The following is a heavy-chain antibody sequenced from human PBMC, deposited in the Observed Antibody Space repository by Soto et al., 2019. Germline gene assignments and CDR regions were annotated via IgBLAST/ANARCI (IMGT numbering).Heavy chain of an antibody. V-gene: IGHV1-69*04. Sequence: ASVKVSCKASGGTFSSYTISWVRQAPGQGLEWMGRIIPILGIANYAQKFQGRVTITADKSTSTAYMELSSLRSEDTAVYYCARDGPRGEYYDSSGYYLGEYFQHWGQGTLVTVSS. CDR2: IIPILGIA. D-gene: IGHD3-22*01. CDR3: ARDGPRGEYYDSSGYYLGEYFQH. CDR1: GGTFSSYT. J-gene: IGHJ1*01.